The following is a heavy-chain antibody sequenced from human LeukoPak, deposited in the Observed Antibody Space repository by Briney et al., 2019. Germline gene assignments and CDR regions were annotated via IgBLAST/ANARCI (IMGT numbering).Heavy chain of an antibody. CDR2: ISGSGGSA. V-gene: IGHV3-23*01. CDR1: GFTFSNCA. Sequence: GGSLRLSCAASGFTFSNCAMSWVRQAPGKGLEWVSGISGSGGSASYADSVKGRFTISRDISKNTPYLQMNSLRVEDTAVYYCTTLQRGFSYGPFDYWGQGTLVTVSS. CDR3: TTLQRGFSYGPFDY. J-gene: IGHJ4*02. D-gene: IGHD5-18*01.